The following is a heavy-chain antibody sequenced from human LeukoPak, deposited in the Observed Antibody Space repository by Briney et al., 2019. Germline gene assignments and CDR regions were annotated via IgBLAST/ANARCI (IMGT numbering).Heavy chain of an antibody. D-gene: IGHD3-9*01. J-gene: IGHJ4*02. V-gene: IGHV4-34*01. Sequence: SETLSLTCAVYGGSFSGYYWSWIRQPPGKGLEWIGEINHSGSTNYNPSLKSRVTISVDTSKNQFSLKLSSVTAADTAVYYCATRYFDWLLVGYYFDYWGQGTLVTVSS. CDR2: INHSGST. CDR1: GGSFSGYY. CDR3: ATRYFDWLLVGYYFDY.